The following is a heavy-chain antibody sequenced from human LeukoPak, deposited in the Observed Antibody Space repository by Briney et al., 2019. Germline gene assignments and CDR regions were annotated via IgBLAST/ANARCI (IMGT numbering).Heavy chain of an antibody. CDR1: GFTFSSYR. D-gene: IGHD2-21*02. J-gene: IGHJ4*02. CDR3: ATTNYRRVVVTATPSYY. Sequence: ESGGSLRLSCAASGFTFSSYRMSWVRQAPGKGLEWVANIKQDGSEKYYVDSVKGRFTISRDNAKNSLYLQMNSLRAEDTAVYYCATTNYRRVVVTATPSYYWGQGILVTVSS. CDR2: IKQDGSEK. V-gene: IGHV3-7*01.